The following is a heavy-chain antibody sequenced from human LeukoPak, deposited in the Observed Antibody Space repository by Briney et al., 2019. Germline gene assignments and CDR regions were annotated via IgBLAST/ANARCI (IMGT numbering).Heavy chain of an antibody. J-gene: IGHJ5*02. CDR2: IWSDGSNK. CDR1: GLMFSSYG. V-gene: IGHV3-33*06. CDR3: AKDVSWNWFDP. Sequence: GRSLRLSCAASGLMFSSYGMHWVRQAPGKGLEWVAVIWSDGSNKYYADSVKGRFTISRDNSKNTLYLQMNTLRAEDTAVYYCAKDVSWNWFDPWGQGTLVTVSS.